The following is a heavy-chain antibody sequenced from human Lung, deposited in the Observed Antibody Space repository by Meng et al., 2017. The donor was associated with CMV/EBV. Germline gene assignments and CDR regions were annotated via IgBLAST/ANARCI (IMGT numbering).Heavy chain of an antibody. Sequence: GESXKISCAASGFTFSSYSMNWVRQAPGKGLEWVSSISSSSSYIYYADSVKGRFTISRDNAKNSLYLQMNSLRAEDTAVYYCARGYGNDYWGQGTLVTVSS. CDR3: ARGYGNDY. CDR2: ISSSSSYI. D-gene: IGHD4-17*01. CDR1: GFTFSSYS. V-gene: IGHV3-21*01. J-gene: IGHJ4*02.